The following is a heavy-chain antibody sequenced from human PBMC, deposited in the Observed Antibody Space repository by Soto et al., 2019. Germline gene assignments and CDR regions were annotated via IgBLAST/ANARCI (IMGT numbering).Heavy chain of an antibody. V-gene: IGHV4-59*01. J-gene: IGHJ4*02. CDR1: GGSISSYY. CDR2: IYYSGST. Sequence: SETLSLTCTVSGGSISSYYWSWIRQPPGKGLEWIGYIYYSGSTNYNPSLKSRVTISVDTSKNQFSLKLSSVTAADTAVYYCARALPVEMATMYYFDYWGQGTLVTVSS. CDR3: ARALPVEMATMYYFDY. D-gene: IGHD5-12*01.